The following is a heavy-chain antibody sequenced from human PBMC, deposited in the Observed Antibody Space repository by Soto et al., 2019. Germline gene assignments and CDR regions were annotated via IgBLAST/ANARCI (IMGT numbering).Heavy chain of an antibody. V-gene: IGHV3-30*18. CDR3: AKDTYYHDSTGYYVFDY. CDR1: GFAFRSYG. D-gene: IGHD3-22*01. Sequence: QVQLVESGGGVVQPGRSLGLSCTASGFAFRSYGLHWVRQAPGKGLEWVAVISYDGGNERYADSVKGRFTISRDNSKNTLYLQMNSLSAEDTAVYYCAKDTYYHDSTGYYVFDYWVQGSLVTVSS. CDR2: ISYDGGNE. J-gene: IGHJ4*02.